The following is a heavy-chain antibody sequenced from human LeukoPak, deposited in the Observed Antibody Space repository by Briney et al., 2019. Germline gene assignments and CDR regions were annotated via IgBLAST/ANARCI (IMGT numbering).Heavy chain of an antibody. CDR2: IYYRGST. D-gene: IGHD4-17*01. CDR1: GGSINNYY. J-gene: IGHJ4*02. V-gene: IGHV4-59*01. CDR3: ARGGDYGDLRYFDY. Sequence: KPSETLSLTCTVSGGSINNYYWSWIRQPPGKGLEWIGYIYYRGSTNYNPSLKSRVTFSVDTSKNQFSLKLNSVPAADTAVYYCARGGDYGDLRYFDYWGQGTLVTVSS.